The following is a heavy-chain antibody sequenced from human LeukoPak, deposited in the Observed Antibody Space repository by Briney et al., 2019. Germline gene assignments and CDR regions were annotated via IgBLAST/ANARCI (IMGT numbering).Heavy chain of an antibody. Sequence: SVKVSCKASGGTFSSYAISWVRQAPGQGLEWMGGIIPIFGTANYAQKFQGRVRITADESKSTAYMELSSLRSEDTAVYYCVCYYDSSGPHWGQGTLVTVSS. CDR1: GGTFSSYA. CDR3: VCYYDSSGPH. V-gene: IGHV1-69*13. D-gene: IGHD3-22*01. J-gene: IGHJ4*02. CDR2: IIPIFGTA.